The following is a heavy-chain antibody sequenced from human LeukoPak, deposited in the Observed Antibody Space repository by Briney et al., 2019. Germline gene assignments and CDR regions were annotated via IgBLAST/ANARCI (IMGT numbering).Heavy chain of an antibody. CDR2: IKAGNGDT. D-gene: IGHD2-21*01. J-gene: IGHJ4*02. CDR1: GYIFTNYV. Sequence: GASVKVSCKASGYIFTNYVVHWERQAPGQRPEWMGWIKAGNGDTKYSQNFQGRLTITRDTSASTVYMELSSLTSEDTALYYCARDDCGDTCYPGGYWGQGTLVTVSS. V-gene: IGHV1-3*01. CDR3: ARDDCGDTCYPGGY.